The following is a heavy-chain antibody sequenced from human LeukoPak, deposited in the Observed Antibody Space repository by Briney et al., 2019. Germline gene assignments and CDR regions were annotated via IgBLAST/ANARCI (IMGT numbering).Heavy chain of an antibody. CDR3: ARAVPSSGWYGGDAFDI. Sequence: GGSLRLSCAASGFTFSSYSMNWVRQAPGKGLEWVSSVSSSSSYIYYADSVKGRFTISRDNAKNSLYLQMNSLRAEDTAVYYCARAVPSSGWYGGDAFDIWGQGTMVTVSS. V-gene: IGHV3-21*01. D-gene: IGHD6-19*01. CDR2: VSSSSSYI. J-gene: IGHJ3*02. CDR1: GFTFSSYS.